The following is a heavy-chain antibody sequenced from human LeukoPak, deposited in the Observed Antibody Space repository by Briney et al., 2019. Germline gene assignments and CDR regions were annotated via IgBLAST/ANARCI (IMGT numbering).Heavy chain of an antibody. V-gene: IGHV1-8*01. CDR3: ARGITSDY. J-gene: IGHJ4*02. CDR2: MNPNSGNT. Sequence: ASVKVSRKASGYTFTSYDVSWVRQASGQGLEWVGWMNPNSGNTGYAQNFQGRVTMTRDTSISTAYMELTSLRSEDTAIYYCARGITSDYWGQGILITVSS. CDR1: GYTFTSYD.